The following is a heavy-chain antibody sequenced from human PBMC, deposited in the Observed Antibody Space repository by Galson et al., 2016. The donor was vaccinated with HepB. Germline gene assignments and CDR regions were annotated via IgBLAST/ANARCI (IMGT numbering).Heavy chain of an antibody. CDR3: VRDGPFSDIDLDV. J-gene: IGHJ6*04. CDR1: GFSFSSYW. V-gene: IGHV3-74*01. CDR2: IDTDGRSS. D-gene: IGHD2-15*01. Sequence: SLRLSCAASGFSFSSYWMYWVRQAPGQGLVWGSHIDTDGRSSYYADSVKGRLTISRDNAENTLSLKSNSLRSEDTAVYFCVRDGPFSDIDLDVWGKGTTVTVSS.